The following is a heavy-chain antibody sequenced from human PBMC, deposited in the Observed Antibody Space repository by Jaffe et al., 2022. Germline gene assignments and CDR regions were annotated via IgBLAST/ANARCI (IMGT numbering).Heavy chain of an antibody. CDR1: GYTFTGYY. D-gene: IGHD3-3*01. V-gene: IGHV1-2*06. CDR2: INPNSGGT. J-gene: IGHJ4*02. CDR3: ARSPSPPKGYDFWSGYGGIDY. Sequence: QVQLVQSGAEVKKPGASVKVSCKASGYTFTGYYMHWVRQAPGQGLEWMGRINPNSGGTNYAQKFQGRVTMTRDTSISTAYMELSRLRSDDTAVYYCARSPSPPKGYDFWSGYGGIDYWGQGTLVTVSS.